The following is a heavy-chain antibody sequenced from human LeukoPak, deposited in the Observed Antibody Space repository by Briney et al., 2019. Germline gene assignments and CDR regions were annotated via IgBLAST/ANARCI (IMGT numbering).Heavy chain of an antibody. D-gene: IGHD5-12*01. J-gene: IGHJ4*02. Sequence: SSVKVSCKTSGYTFTDYYLHWVRQAPGQGLEWVGWIHPNTGATHHAQKFQGRLTMTRDTSISTVYMELTRLRSDDTAVYYCARDMGRYSGYDYDYWGQGTLVTASS. CDR1: GYTFTDYY. CDR3: ARDMGRYSGYDYDY. CDR2: IHPNTGAT. V-gene: IGHV1-2*02.